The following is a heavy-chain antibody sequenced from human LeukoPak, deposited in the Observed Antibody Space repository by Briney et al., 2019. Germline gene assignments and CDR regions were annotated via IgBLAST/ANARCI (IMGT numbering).Heavy chain of an antibody. Sequence: GGSLRLSCAASGFTFSSYWMSWVRQAPGKGLEWVANIKQDGSEKYYVDSVKGRFTISRDNAKNSLYLQMNSLRAEDTAVYYCARDSMVRGVDVNWFDPWGQGTLVTVSS. J-gene: IGHJ5*02. CDR1: GFTFSSYW. CDR3: ARDSMVRGVDVNWFDP. CDR2: IKQDGSEK. D-gene: IGHD3-10*01. V-gene: IGHV3-7*03.